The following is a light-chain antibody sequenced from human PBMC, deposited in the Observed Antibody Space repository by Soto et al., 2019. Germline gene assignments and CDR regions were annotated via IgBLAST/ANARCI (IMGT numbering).Light chain of an antibody. CDR3: VLYMGSGIWV. Sequence: QTVVTQEPSFSVSPGRTVTLTCGLSSFSVSTSNYPSWYQQTPGQAPRTLIYSTNTRSSGVPDRFSGSILGNKAALTITGAQADEESDYYCVLYMGSGIWVFGGGTKLTVL. J-gene: IGLJ3*02. CDR2: STN. CDR1: SFSVSTSNY. V-gene: IGLV8-61*01.